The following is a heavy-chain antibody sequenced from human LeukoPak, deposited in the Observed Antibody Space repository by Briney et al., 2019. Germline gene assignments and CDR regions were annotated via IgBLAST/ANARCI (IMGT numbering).Heavy chain of an antibody. V-gene: IGHV3-9*01. CDR2: ISWNSGSI. D-gene: IGHD3-22*01. Sequence: GGSLRLSCAASGFTFDDYAMHWVRQAPGKGLEGVSGISWNSGSIDYADSVKGRFTISRDNAKNSLYLQMNSLRAEDTALYYCAKGDSSDKFNWFDPWGQGTLVTVSS. CDR1: GFTFDDYA. J-gene: IGHJ5*02. CDR3: AKGDSSDKFNWFDP.